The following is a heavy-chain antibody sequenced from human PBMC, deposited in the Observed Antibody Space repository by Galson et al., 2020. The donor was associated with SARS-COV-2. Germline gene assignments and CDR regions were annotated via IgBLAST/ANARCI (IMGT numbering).Heavy chain of an antibody. CDR3: ARQGVNVIVVVTVPGWYFDL. J-gene: IGHJ2*01. D-gene: IGHD3-22*01. CDR2: IYPNGTT. CDR1: GYSISTTNY. V-gene: IGHV4-38-2*01. Sequence: SETLSLTCAVSGYSISTTNYWGWVRQPPGKGLEWIGSIYPNGTTYYNPSLKSRVTISVDTSKNQFSLRLDSVTAADTALYYCARQGVNVIVVVTVPGWYFDLWGSSTLVTVSS.